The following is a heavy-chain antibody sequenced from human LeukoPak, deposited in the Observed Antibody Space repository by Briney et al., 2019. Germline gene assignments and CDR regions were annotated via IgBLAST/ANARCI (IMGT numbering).Heavy chain of an antibody. D-gene: IGHD2-15*01. CDR1: GFPFSSYG. J-gene: IGHJ4*02. CDR2: IRHDGTNK. Sequence: GGSLRLSCAASGFPFSSYGIHWVRQAPGKGLEWVSFIRHDGTNKYYADSVKGRFTISRDNSKNTLYLQMNSLRAEDTAVYYCATTAGPYCSGGSCSIDYWGQGTLVTVSS. V-gene: IGHV3-30*02. CDR3: ATTAGPYCSGGSCSIDY.